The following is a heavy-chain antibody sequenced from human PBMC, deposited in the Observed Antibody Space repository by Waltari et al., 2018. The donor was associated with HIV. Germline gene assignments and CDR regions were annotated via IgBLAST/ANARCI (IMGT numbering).Heavy chain of an antibody. D-gene: IGHD1-26*01. Sequence: EVQLAEFGGGLAQSGRSTRVTLEASGFTLTNNGMSWVRQTPGEGLEWVAYIKDDGSEKYYMGSVKGRFTISRDNAKNSMFLQMNSLRAEDTAVYYCARIGTFPHNYAIDFWGQGTTVTVSS. J-gene: IGHJ6*02. CDR3: ARIGTFPHNYAIDF. CDR2: IKDDGSEK. V-gene: IGHV3-7*01. CDR1: GFTLTNNG.